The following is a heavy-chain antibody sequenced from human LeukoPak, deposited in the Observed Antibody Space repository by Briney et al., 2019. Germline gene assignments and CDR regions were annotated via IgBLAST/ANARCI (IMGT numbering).Heavy chain of an antibody. Sequence: GGSLRLSCAASGFMFSTYGMHWVRQAPGKGLEWVAFIRYDGGDKYYAYSVKGRFTVSRDNFKNTLHLQMNSLRAEDSAVYHCAKILQPRYGSGTYFHLKVMDVWGKGATVTISS. J-gene: IGHJ6*03. CDR2: IRYDGGDK. V-gene: IGHV3-30*02. D-gene: IGHD3-10*01. CDR3: AKILQPRYGSGTYFHLKVMDV. CDR1: GFMFSTYG.